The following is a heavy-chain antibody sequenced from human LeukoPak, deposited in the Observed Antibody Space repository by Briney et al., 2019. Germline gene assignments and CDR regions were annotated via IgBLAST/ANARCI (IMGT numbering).Heavy chain of an antibody. CDR3: ARGKQMVRGVIRAKFDP. J-gene: IGHJ5*02. D-gene: IGHD3-10*01. V-gene: IGHV4-34*01. Sequence: SETLSLTCAVYGGSFSGYYWSWIRQPPGKGLEWTGEINHSGSTNYNPSLKSRVTISVDTSKNQFSLKLSSVTAADTAVYYCARGKQMVRGVIRAKFDPWGQGTLVTVSS. CDR2: INHSGST. CDR1: GGSFSGYY.